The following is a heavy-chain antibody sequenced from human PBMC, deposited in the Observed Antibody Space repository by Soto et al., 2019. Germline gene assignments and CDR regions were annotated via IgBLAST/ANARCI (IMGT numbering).Heavy chain of an antibody. D-gene: IGHD4-4*01. J-gene: IGHJ4*02. CDR3: ARVADYSRGFDY. CDR2: IYYSGST. Sequence: SETLSLTCTVSGGSISSYYWSWIRQPPGKGLEWIGYIYYSGSTNYNPSLKSRVTISVDTSKNQFSLKLSSVTAADTAVYYCARVADYSRGFDYWGQGTLVTVSS. CDR1: GGSISSYY. V-gene: IGHV4-59*01.